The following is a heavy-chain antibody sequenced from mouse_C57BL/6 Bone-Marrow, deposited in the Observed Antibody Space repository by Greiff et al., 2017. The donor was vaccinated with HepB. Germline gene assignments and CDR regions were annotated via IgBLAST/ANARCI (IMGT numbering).Heavy chain of an antibody. Sequence: EVQLQQSGTVLARPGASVKMSCKTSGYTFTSYWMYWVKQRPGQGLEWIGAIYPGNSDTSYNQKFKGKAKLTAVTSASTAYMELSSLTKKDSAVYYCTRVADYYGSGGYWYFDVWGTGTTVTVSS. CDR3: TRVADYYGSGGYWYFDV. CDR2: IYPGNSDT. CDR1: GYTFTSYW. J-gene: IGHJ1*03. D-gene: IGHD1-1*01. V-gene: IGHV1-5*01.